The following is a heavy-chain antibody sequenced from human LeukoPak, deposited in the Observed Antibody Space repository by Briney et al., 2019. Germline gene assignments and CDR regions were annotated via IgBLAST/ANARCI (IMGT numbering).Heavy chain of an antibody. D-gene: IGHD5-18*01. J-gene: IGHJ4*02. V-gene: IGHV3-74*01. CDR2: IKSGGSTT. CDR3: ARVVDTHFDY. Sequence: PGGSLRLSCAASGFTFSSYWMRWVRQAPGKGLVWVSRIKSGGSTTTYADSVKGRFTISRDNAKNTLYLQMNSLRAEDTAVYYCARVVDTHFDYWGQGTLVTASS. CDR1: GFTFSSYW.